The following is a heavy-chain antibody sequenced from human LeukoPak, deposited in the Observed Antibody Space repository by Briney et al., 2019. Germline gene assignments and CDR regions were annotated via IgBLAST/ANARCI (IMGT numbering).Heavy chain of an antibody. J-gene: IGHJ4*02. CDR3: ARSYIVVVPAVYFDY. D-gene: IGHD2-2*01. V-gene: IGHV1-3*01. CDR1: GYTFSTYA. Sequence: ASVKVSCKTSGYTFSTYAIQWVRQAPGQRLEWMGWINGGDGNTKFSQKFQGRVTITRDTSASSSYMELGSLRSEDTAVYYCARSYIVVVPAVYFDYWGQGTLVTVSS. CDR2: INGGDGNT.